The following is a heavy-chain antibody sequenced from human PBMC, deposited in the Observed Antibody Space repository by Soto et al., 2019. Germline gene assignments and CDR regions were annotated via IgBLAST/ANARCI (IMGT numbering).Heavy chain of an antibody. J-gene: IGHJ4*02. CDR2: INQGGST. Sequence: PSETLSLTCAVYGGSFSGYYWSWIRQPPGKGLEWIGEINQGGSTNYNPSLKSRVTISVDTSKNQFSLKLSSVTAADTAVYYCARTYSSSWSPFDYWGQGTLVTVSS. CDR3: ARTYSSSWSPFDY. V-gene: IGHV4-34*01. CDR1: GGSFSGYY. D-gene: IGHD6-13*01.